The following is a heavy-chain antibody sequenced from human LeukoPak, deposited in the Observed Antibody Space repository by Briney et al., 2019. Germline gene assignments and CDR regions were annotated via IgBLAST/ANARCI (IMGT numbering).Heavy chain of an antibody. Sequence: GESLQISCKGSGYIFTNYWIGWVRQMPGKGLEWMGTIIPGCTDYRYSPFFEGQVTIIARQSISNAFLQWSSLEGSDNAIYYCARPMLPGVINAFDIWGQGTMVTVSS. D-gene: IGHD3-10*01. CDR2: IIPGCTDY. V-gene: IGHV5-51*01. CDR1: GYIFTNYW. CDR3: ARPMLPGVINAFDI. J-gene: IGHJ3*02.